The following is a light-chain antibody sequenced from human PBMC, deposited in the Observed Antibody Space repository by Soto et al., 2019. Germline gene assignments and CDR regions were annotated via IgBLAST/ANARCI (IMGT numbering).Light chain of an antibody. CDR1: SSDIGRYNF. CDR2: EVT. V-gene: IGLV2-14*01. J-gene: IGLJ1*01. Sequence: QSALTQPASVSGSPGQSITISCTGTSSDIGRYNFVSWYQQHPGKAPKLLVYEVTNRPSGVSNRFSGSKSGNTASLTIFGLQTEDEADYYCSSYTSGNTFVVFGTGTKLTVL. CDR3: SSYTSGNTFVV.